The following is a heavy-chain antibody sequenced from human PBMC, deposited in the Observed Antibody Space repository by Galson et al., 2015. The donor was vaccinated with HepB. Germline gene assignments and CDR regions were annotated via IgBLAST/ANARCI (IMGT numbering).Heavy chain of an antibody. J-gene: IGHJ4*02. V-gene: IGHV4-31*02. CDR3: ARGSEDNYGSFDY. D-gene: IGHD3-10*01. Sequence: YYNPSLRGRLTISEGMSKNQFSLKLSSVTAADTAIYYCARGSEDNYGSFDYWGQGTLVTVSS.